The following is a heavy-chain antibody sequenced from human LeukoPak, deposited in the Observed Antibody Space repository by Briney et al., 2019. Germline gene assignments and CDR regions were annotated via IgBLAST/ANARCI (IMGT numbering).Heavy chain of an antibody. CDR2: IYYSGST. V-gene: IGHV4-59*01. Sequence: SETLSLTCTVSGGSISSYYWSWIRQPPGKGLEWIGYIYYSGSTNYNPSLKSRVTISVDTSKNQFSLKLSSVTAADTAVYYCAKNTYYYYMDVWGKGTTVIVSS. CDR3: AKNTYYYYMDV. D-gene: IGHD2/OR15-2a*01. J-gene: IGHJ6*03. CDR1: GGSISSYY.